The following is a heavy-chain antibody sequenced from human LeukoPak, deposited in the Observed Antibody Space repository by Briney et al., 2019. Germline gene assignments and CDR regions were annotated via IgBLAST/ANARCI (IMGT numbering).Heavy chain of an antibody. CDR1: GGSISSNNW. CDR3: AREGVGAA. Sequence: SGTLSLTCAVSGGSISSNNWWGWVRQPPGKGLEWIGEIYHSGSPNYNPSLKSRVTISVDTSKNQFFLKLSSVTAADTAVYYCAREGVGAAWGQGTLVTVSS. J-gene: IGHJ4*02. D-gene: IGHD1-26*01. V-gene: IGHV4-4*02. CDR2: IYHSGSP.